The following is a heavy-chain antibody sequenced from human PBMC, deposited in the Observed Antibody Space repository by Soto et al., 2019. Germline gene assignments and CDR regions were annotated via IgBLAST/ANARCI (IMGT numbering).Heavy chain of an antibody. V-gene: IGHV4-39*07. Sequence: SETLSLTCTVSGGAFSSTNYYWGWIRQPPGKGLEWIGSISYSGKIYYNPSLKSRVTISVDTSKNQFSLKLSSVTAADTAVYYCARDGDNWFDPWGQGTLVTVSS. CDR1: GGAFSSTNYY. J-gene: IGHJ5*02. CDR2: ISYSGKI. CDR3: ARDGDNWFDP. D-gene: IGHD7-27*01.